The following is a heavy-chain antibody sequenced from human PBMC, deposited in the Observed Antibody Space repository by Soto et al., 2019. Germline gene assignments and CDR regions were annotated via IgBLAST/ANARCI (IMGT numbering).Heavy chain of an antibody. D-gene: IGHD6-19*01. CDR1: GGTFSSYA. CDR2: IIPIFGTA. J-gene: IGHJ6*02. CDR3: ARTWFVVAGTFYYGMDV. Sequence: QVQLVQSGAEVKKPGSSVKVSCKASGGTFSSYAISWVRQAPGQGLEWMGGIIPIFGTANYAQKFQGRVTIAVDESTGTAYMELSSLRSEETAVYYCARTWFVVAGTFYYGMDVWGQGTTVTVSS. V-gene: IGHV1-69*01.